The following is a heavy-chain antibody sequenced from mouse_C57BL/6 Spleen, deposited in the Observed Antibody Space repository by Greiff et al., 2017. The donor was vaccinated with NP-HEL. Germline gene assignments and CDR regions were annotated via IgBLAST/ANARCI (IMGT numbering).Heavy chain of an antibody. J-gene: IGHJ3*01. CDR2: ISDGGSYT. Sequence: PVVDSWVVVFHPLCSLKLSCAASGFTFSSYAMSWVRQTPEKRLEWVATISDGGSYTYYPDNVKGRFTISRDNAKNNLYLQMSHLKSEDTAMYYCARRLSSGGFAYWGQGTLVTVSA. CDR3: ARRLSSGGFAY. CDR1: GFTFSSYA. V-gene: IGHV5-4*01. D-gene: IGHD3-2*02.